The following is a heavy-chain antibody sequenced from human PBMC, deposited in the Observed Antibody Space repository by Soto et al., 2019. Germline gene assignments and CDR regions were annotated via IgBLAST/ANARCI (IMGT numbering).Heavy chain of an antibody. D-gene: IGHD6-25*01. V-gene: IGHV3-23*01. CDR2: ISDSGVNT. J-gene: IGHJ4*02. CDR1: GFTFSNYA. Sequence: PGGSLRLSCTASGFTFSNYAMSWVRQAPGMGLEWVSTISDSGVNTFFGDSMKDRFTISRDNSKSTVYLQLNTVRAEDTAIYYCARAIVAPFFDYWGQGALVAVSS. CDR3: ARAIVAPFFDY.